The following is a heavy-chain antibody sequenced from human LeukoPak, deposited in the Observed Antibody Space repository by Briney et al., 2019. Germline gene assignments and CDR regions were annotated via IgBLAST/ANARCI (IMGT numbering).Heavy chain of an antibody. CDR1: GFTFSSYS. CDR3: ARDFSESPSGYFDWLHYYYYGMDV. Sequence: GGSLRLSYAASGFTFSSYSMNWVRQAPGKGLEWVANIKQDGSEKYYVDSVKGRFTISRDNAKNSLYLQMNSLRAEDTAVYYCARDFSESPSGYFDWLHYYYYGMDVWGQGTTVTVSS. J-gene: IGHJ6*02. D-gene: IGHD3-9*01. CDR2: IKQDGSEK. V-gene: IGHV3-7*01.